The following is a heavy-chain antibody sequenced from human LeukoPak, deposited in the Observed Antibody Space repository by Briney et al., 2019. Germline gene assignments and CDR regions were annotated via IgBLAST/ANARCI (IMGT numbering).Heavy chain of an antibody. CDR1: GFTFSSYG. D-gene: IGHD1-26*01. CDR3: AKVFIVPDAPDI. J-gene: IGHJ3*02. Sequence: PGGSLRLFCAASGFTFSSYGMHWVRQAPGKGLEWVAFIRYDGSNKYYADSVKGRFTISRDNSKNTLYLQMNSLRAEDTAVYYCAKVFIVPDAPDIWGQGTMVTVSS. V-gene: IGHV3-30*02. CDR2: IRYDGSNK.